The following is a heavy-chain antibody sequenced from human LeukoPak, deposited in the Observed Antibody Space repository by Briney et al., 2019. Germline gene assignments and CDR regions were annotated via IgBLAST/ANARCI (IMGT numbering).Heavy chain of an antibody. J-gene: IGHJ4*02. Sequence: QAGGSLRLSCAASGFTFDDYAMHWVRQAPGKGLEWVSGISWNSGSIGYADSVKGRFTISRDNAKNSLYLQMNSLRAEDTALYYCAKDFYGSGSYPNLIDYWGQGTLVTVSS. D-gene: IGHD3-10*01. V-gene: IGHV3-9*01. CDR2: ISWNSGSI. CDR1: GFTFDDYA. CDR3: AKDFYGSGSYPNLIDY.